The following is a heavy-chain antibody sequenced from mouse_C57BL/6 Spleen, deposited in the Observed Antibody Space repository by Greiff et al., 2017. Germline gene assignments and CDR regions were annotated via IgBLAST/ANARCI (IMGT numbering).Heavy chain of an antibody. CDR3: CSNMDY. V-gene: IGHV1-50*01. CDR2: IDPSDSYT. Sequence: QVQLQQPGAELVKPGASVKLSCKASGYTFTSYWMQWVKQRPGQGLEWIGEIDPSDSYTNYNQKFKGKATLTVDTSSSTAYMQLSSLTSEDSAVYFCCSNMDYWGQGTSVTVSS. J-gene: IGHJ4*01. CDR1: GYTFTSYW. D-gene: IGHD1-1*01.